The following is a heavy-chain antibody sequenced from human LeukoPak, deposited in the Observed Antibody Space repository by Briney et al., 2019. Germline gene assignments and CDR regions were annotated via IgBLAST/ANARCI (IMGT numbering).Heavy chain of an antibody. D-gene: IGHD3-22*01. CDR1: GYGFTSYW. J-gene: IGHJ3*02. Sequence: GESLKISCKGSGYGFTSYWIGWVRQMPGKGLEWMGIIYPGDSDTRYSPSFQGQVTISADKSISTAYLQWSSLKASDTAMYYCARHTYDSSGYYSGNIWGQGTMVTVSS. CDR2: IYPGDSDT. CDR3: ARHTYDSSGYYSGNI. V-gene: IGHV5-51*01.